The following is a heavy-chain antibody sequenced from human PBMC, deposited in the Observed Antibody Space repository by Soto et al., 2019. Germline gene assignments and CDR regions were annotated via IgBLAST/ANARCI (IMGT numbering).Heavy chain of an antibody. D-gene: IGHD2-2*01. Sequence: LRLSCAASGFTVSSNYMSWVRQAPGKGLEWVSVIYSGGSTYYADSVKGRFTISRDNSKNTLYLQMNSLRAEDTAVYYCARQRGFVVVPAAPDAFDIWGQGTMVTVSS. V-gene: IGHV3-53*01. J-gene: IGHJ3*02. CDR1: GFTVSSNY. CDR3: ARQRGFVVVPAAPDAFDI. CDR2: IYSGGST.